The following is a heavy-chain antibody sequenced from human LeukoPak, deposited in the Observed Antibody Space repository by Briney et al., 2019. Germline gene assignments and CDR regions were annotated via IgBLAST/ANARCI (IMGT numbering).Heavy chain of an antibody. J-gene: IGHJ4*02. D-gene: IGHD5-24*01. Sequence: PGGSLRLSCAASGFTFSSYAMHWVRQAPGKGLEWVAVISYDGSNKYYADSVKGRFTISRDNSKNTLYLQMNSLRAEDTAVYYCARRIRDGYNYYNSPFDYWGQGTLVTVSS. CDR3: ARRIRDGYNYYNSPFDY. CDR2: ISYDGSNK. CDR1: GFTFSSYA. V-gene: IGHV3-30*01.